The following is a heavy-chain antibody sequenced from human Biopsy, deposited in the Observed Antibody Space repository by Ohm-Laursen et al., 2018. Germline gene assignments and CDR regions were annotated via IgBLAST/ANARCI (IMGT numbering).Heavy chain of an antibody. CDR1: GDSVSSGSFY. Sequence: SQTLSLTCSVSGDSVSSGSFYWTWIRQPPGQGLEYIGYIYDRGSTANYNPSLESRVTMLVDMPTNQFSLKLSSVTAADTAIYYCARGMRSSGWPYFDSWGQGTLVTVSS. J-gene: IGHJ4*02. D-gene: IGHD6-19*01. V-gene: IGHV4-61*01. CDR2: IYDRGSTA. CDR3: ARGMRSSGWPYFDS.